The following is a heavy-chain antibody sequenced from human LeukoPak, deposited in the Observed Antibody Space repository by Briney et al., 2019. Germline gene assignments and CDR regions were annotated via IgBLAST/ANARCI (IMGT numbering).Heavy chain of an antibody. CDR3: ARDPGGYSGYDSGDY. CDR1: GGSISSSSYY. D-gene: IGHD5-12*01. CDR2: IYYSGST. V-gene: IGHV4-39*07. J-gene: IGHJ4*02. Sequence: SETLSLTCTVSGGSISSSSYYWGWIRQPPGKGLEWIGNIYYSGSTYYNPSLKSRVTISVDTSKNQFSLKLSSVTAADTAVYYCARDPGGYSGYDSGDYWGQGTLVTVSS.